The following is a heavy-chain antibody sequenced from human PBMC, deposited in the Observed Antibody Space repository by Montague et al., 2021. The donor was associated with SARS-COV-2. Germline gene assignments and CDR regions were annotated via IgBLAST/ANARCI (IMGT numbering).Heavy chain of an antibody. V-gene: IGHV4-39*01. J-gene: IGHJ4*02. D-gene: IGHD1-1*01. CDR2: IFYDGTS. Sequence: SETLSLTCTVSGVSISSAHYCWSWVRQTPGKGLEWIGNIFYDGTSRSNPSLNSRVTISADTSKSQLSLRLSSVTAADTAVYFCARHKAWNVAPCYFDFWGQGTVVTVSS. CDR3: ARHKAWNVAPCYFDF. CDR1: GVSISSAHYC.